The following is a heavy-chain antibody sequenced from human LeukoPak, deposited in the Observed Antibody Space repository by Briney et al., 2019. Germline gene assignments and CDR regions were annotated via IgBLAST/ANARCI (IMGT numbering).Heavy chain of an antibody. Sequence: GGSLRLSCATSGFTFSSYEMNWVRQAPGKGLEWVSYISSSGSTIYYADSVKGRFTISRDNAKNSLYLQMNSLRAEDTAVYYCARDSDYGDYGGCDYWGQGTLVTVSS. CDR3: ARDSDYGDYGGCDY. CDR1: GFTFSSYE. V-gene: IGHV3-48*03. CDR2: ISSSGSTI. J-gene: IGHJ4*02. D-gene: IGHD4-17*01.